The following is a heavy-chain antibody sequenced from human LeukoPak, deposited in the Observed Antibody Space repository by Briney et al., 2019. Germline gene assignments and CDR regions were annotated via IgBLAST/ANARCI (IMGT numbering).Heavy chain of an antibody. J-gene: IGHJ3*02. D-gene: IGHD1-26*01. V-gene: IGHV4-39*01. CDR1: GDSFSGNTYS. Sequence: SETLSLTCTVSGDSFSGNTYSWGWIRQPPGKGLEWIGSIYYTGRTFYNPSLKSRVTISVDTSKNQFSLKLSSVTAADTAVYYCARRGSMGGSFVGAFDIWGQGTMVTVSS. CDR2: IYYTGRT. CDR3: ARRGSMGGSFVGAFDI.